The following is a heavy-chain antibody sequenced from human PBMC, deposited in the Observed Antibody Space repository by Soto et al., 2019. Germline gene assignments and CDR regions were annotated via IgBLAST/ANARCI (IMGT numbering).Heavy chain of an antibody. CDR1: GFTFSDYY. D-gene: IGHD6-19*01. V-gene: IGHV3-11*05. J-gene: IGHJ4*02. CDR3: ARGSLLIAVAGTSYFDF. Sequence: AGGSLRLSCAASGFTFSDYYMSWIRQAPGKGLEWVSYISSSSSYTNYADSVKGRFTISRDNAKKSLYLQMNSLRAEDTAVYYCARGSLLIAVAGTSYFDFWGQGTLVTVSS. CDR2: ISSSSSYT.